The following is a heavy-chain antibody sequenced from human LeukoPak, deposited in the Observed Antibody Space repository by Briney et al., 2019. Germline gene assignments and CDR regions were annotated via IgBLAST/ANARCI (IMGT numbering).Heavy chain of an antibody. CDR3: ARAPYYYGSSGYCDY. V-gene: IGHV1-8*03. CDR2: MNPNSGHA. D-gene: IGHD3-22*01. J-gene: IGHJ4*02. Sequence: ASVKVSCKPSGYTFTDYDINWVRQAPGQGLEWMGWMNPNSGHAGYVQKFQGRVTFTRDTSISTAYMELDSLRSEDTAFYYCARAPYYYGSSGYCDYWGQGTLVTVSS. CDR1: GYTFTDYD.